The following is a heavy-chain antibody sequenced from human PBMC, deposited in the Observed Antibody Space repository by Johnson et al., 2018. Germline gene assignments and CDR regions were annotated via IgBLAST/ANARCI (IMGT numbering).Heavy chain of an antibody. CDR1: GFTFSYYW. J-gene: IGHJ3*01. CDR2: IHRDGSAT. V-gene: IGHV3-74*01. D-gene: IGHD2-21*02. Sequence: EVQLVESGGALVQSGGSLRLSCAASGFTFSYYWMHWVRQAPGTGLVWVSRIHRDGSATNYADSVKGRFTISRDNARNALDLEMNSLGVEDTAVYFCARGDCVAFALGGQGTTVAVS. CDR3: ARGDCVAFAL.